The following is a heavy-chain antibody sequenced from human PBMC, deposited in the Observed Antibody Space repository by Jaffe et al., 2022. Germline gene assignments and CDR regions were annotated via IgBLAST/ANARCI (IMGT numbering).Heavy chain of an antibody. CDR2: INPSGDRA. D-gene: IGHD4-17*01. CDR3: AADNSVTNTCWWFDP. CDR1: GDTFTKFIGHW. V-gene: IGHV1-46*01. Sequence: QVQLVQSGAEVKRPGASVRVSCKASGDTFTKFIGHWMHWVRQAPGQGLEWMGVINPSGDRAVYSQRFQGRLTMTRDTSTSTVYMELSSLRSEDTAMYYCAADNSVTNTCWWFDPWGQGTLVTVSS. J-gene: IGHJ5*02.